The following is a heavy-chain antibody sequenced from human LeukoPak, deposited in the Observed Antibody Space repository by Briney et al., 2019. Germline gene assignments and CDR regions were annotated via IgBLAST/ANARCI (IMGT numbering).Heavy chain of an antibody. V-gene: IGHV3-21*01. Sequence: PGGSLRLSCAASGFTFSSYSMNWVRQAPGKGLEWVSSISSSSSYIYYADSVKGRFTISRDNAKNSLYLQMNSLRAEDTAVYYCARVLLVHDYYYSMDVWGQGTTVTVSS. CDR3: ARVLLVHDYYYSMDV. CDR2: ISSSSSYI. D-gene: IGHD3-16*01. J-gene: IGHJ6*02. CDR1: GFTFSSYS.